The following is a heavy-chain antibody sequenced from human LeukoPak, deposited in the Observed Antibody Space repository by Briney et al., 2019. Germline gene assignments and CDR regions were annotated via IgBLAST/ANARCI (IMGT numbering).Heavy chain of an antibody. J-gene: IGHJ4*02. CDR2: INNDGSSA. CDR3: AKDGYKTFDY. CDR1: GFTFNNYW. D-gene: IGHD5-24*01. V-gene: IGHV3-74*01. Sequence: GGSLRLSCAASGFTFNNYWIHWVRQVPGKGLVWVSRINNDGSSASYVDSVKGRFTISRDNAKNTLFLQMNSLRAEDTAVYYCAKDGYKTFDYWGQGTLVTVSS.